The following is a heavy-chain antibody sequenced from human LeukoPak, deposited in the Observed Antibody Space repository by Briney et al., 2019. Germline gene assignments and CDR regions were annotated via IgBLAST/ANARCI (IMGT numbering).Heavy chain of an antibody. Sequence: ASVKVSCKASGGTFSSYAVSWVRQAPGQGLEWMGGIIPIFGTANYAQKFQGRVTITTDESTSTAYMELSSLRSEDTAVYYCARGFAGGVTTGFDYWGQGTLVTVSS. D-gene: IGHD4-11*01. V-gene: IGHV1-69*05. CDR1: GGTFSSYA. J-gene: IGHJ4*02. CDR3: ARGFAGGVTTGFDY. CDR2: IIPIFGTA.